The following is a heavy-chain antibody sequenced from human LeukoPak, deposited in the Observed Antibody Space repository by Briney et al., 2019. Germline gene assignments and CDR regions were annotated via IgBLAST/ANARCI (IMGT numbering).Heavy chain of an antibody. Sequence: GRSLRLSCAASGLTFSSYGMHWVRQAPGKGLEWVAVISYDGSNKYYADSVKGRFTISRDNSKNTLYLQMNSLGAEDTAVYYCAKADAQAGGYGMDVWGQGTTVTVSS. V-gene: IGHV3-30*18. J-gene: IGHJ6*02. CDR1: GLTFSSYG. CDR3: AKADAQAGGYGMDV. D-gene: IGHD1-26*01. CDR2: ISYDGSNK.